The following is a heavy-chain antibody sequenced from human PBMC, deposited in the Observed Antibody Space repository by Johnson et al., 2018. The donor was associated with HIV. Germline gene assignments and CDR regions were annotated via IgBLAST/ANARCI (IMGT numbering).Heavy chain of an antibody. D-gene: IGHD6-13*01. CDR3: AKVAVATAAGGVALDI. CDR2: ISWNSGSI. Sequence: LVESGGGLVQPGRSLRLSCAASGFTFDDYAMHWVRQAPGKGLEWVSGISWNSGSIGYADSVKGRFTISRDNSKNTLYLQINSLRAEDTGVYYCAKVAVATAAGGVALDIWGPGTMVTVSS. CDR1: GFTFDDYA. V-gene: IGHV3-9*01. J-gene: IGHJ3*02.